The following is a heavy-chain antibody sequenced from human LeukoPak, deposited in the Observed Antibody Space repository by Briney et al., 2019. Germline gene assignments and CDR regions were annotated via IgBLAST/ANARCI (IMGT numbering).Heavy chain of an antibody. D-gene: IGHD6-13*01. CDR2: IRNRANGYTT. V-gene: IGHV3-72*01. J-gene: IGHJ4*02. Sequence: GGSLRLSCAASGFIFSDHYMDWVRQAPGKGLEWVGRIRNRANGYTTEYAASVKGRFTISRDDSKNSLYLQMNSLKTEDTAVYYCAGPYSSSWSSTYFDFWGQGTLVTVSS. CDR3: AGPYSSSWSSTYFDF. CDR1: GFIFSDHY.